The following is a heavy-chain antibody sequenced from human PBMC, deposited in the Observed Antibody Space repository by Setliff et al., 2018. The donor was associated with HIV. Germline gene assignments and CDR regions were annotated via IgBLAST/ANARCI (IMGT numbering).Heavy chain of an antibody. CDR1: GGSMRAGSYY. CDR2: IYYSGST. V-gene: IGHV4-61*01. CDR3: ARDLGLYSSSWARFDAFDI. J-gene: IGHJ3*02. D-gene: IGHD6-13*01. Sequence: PSETLSLTCAISGGSMRAGSYYWSWIRQPPGKGLEWIGYIYYSGSTNYNPSLKSRVTISVDTSKNQFSLKLSSVTAADTAVYYCARDLGLYSSSWARFDAFDIWGQGTMVTVSS.